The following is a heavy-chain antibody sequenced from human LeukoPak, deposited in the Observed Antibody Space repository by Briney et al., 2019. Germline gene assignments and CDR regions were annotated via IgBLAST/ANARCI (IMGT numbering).Heavy chain of an antibody. V-gene: IGHV4-34*01. CDR1: GGSFSGYY. CDR2: INHSGST. CDR3: ARGTPEAGGSKAFDY. Sequence: SETLSLTCAVYGGSFSGYYWSWIRQPPGKGLEWIGEINHSGSTNYNPSLKSRVTISVDTSKNQFSLKLSSVTAADTAVYYRARGTPEAGGSKAFDYWGQGTLVTVSS. D-gene: IGHD1-14*01. J-gene: IGHJ4*02.